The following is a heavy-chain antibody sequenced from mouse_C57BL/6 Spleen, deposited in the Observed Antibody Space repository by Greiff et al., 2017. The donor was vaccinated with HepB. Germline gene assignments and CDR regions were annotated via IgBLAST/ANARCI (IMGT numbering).Heavy chain of an antibody. CDR1: GYTFTSYW. CDR2: IDPSDSYT. CDR3: ARSKGTTRSHAMDY. J-gene: IGHJ4*01. V-gene: IGHV1-50*01. D-gene: IGHD1-1*01. Sequence: QVQLQQPGAELVKPGASVKLSCKASGYTFTSYWMQWVKQRPGQGLEWIGEIDPSDSYTNYNQKFKGKATLTVDTSSSTAYMQLSSLTSEDSAVYYCARSKGTTRSHAMDYWGQGTSVTVSS.